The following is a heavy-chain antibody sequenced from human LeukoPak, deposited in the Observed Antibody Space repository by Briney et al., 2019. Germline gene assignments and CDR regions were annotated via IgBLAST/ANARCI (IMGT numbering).Heavy chain of an antibody. J-gene: IGHJ3*02. Sequence: GGSLRLSCAASGFTFSSYWMSWVRQAPGKGLEWVANIKQDGSEKYYVDSVKGRFTISRDNAKNTLYLQMNSLRAEDTAVYYCARDLEIFAMALHTFDIRGQGTMVAVSS. V-gene: IGHV3-7*01. D-gene: IGHD3-3*01. CDR3: ARDLEIFAMALHTFDI. CDR2: IKQDGSEK. CDR1: GFTFSSYW.